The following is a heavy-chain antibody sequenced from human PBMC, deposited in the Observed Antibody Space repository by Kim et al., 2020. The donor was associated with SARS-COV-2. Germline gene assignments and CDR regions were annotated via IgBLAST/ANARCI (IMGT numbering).Heavy chain of an antibody. CDR1: GFSLSTSGVG. Sequence: SGPTLVNPTQTLTLTCTFSGFSLSTSGVGVGWIRRPPGKALEWLALIYWDDDKRYSPSLKSRLTITKDTSKNQVVLTMTNMDPVDTATYYCAHSPLDRGSSLFDGDYWGQGTLVTVSS. D-gene: IGHD6-6*01. J-gene: IGHJ4*02. V-gene: IGHV2-5*02. CDR2: IYWDDDK. CDR3: AHSPLDRGSSLFDGDY.